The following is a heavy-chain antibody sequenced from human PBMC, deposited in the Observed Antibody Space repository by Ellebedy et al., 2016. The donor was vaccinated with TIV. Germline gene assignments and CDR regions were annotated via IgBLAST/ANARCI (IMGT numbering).Heavy chain of an antibody. Sequence: PGGSLRLSCAASGFPFSSFAMSWVRQAPGKGPEWVSTISPSRGNTYSAEFVKGRFTISRDNSKNTVYLQMNSLRAEDTAVYYCARGVQSGYWGQGTLVTVSS. CDR1: GFPFSSFA. CDR3: ARGVQSGY. J-gene: IGHJ4*02. V-gene: IGHV3-23*01. D-gene: IGHD3-10*01. CDR2: ISPSRGNT.